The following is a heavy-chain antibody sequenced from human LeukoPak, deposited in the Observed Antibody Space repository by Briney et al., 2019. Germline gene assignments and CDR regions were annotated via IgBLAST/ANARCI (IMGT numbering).Heavy chain of an antibody. J-gene: IGHJ5*02. CDR3: ARDRIAVAAVDP. V-gene: IGHV3-21*01. CDR2: ISSSSSSI. D-gene: IGHD6-19*01. Sequence: VSSISSSSSSIYYADSVKGRFTISRDNAKNSLYLQMNSLRAEDTAVYYCARDRIAVAAVDPWGQGTLVTVSS.